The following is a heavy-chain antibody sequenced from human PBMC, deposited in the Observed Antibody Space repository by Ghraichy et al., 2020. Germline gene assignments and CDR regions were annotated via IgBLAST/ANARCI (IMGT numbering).Heavy chain of an antibody. CDR2: IYYSGST. D-gene: IGHD2/OR15-2a*01. J-gene: IGHJ3*02. CDR3: ASPNRAIDAFDI. Sequence: NLSLTCTVSGGSISSSSYYWGWIRQPPGKGLEWIGSIYYSGSTYYNPSLKSRVTISVDTSKNQFSLKLSSVTAADTAVYYCASPNRAIDAFDIWGQGTMVTVSS. CDR1: GGSISSSSYY. V-gene: IGHV4-39*01.